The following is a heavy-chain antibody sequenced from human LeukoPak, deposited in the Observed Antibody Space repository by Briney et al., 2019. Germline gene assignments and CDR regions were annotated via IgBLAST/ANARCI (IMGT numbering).Heavy chain of an antibody. D-gene: IGHD4-17*01. V-gene: IGHV3-48*02. CDR3: ARVVGYGDYERSYYYYYMDV. Sequence: GGSLRLSCAASGFTFSSYSMNWVRQAPGKGLEWVSYISSSSSTIYYADSVKGRFTISRDNAKNSLYLQMNSLRDEDTAVYYCARVVGYGDYERSYYYYYMDVWGKGTTVTVPS. CDR1: GFTFSSYS. CDR2: ISSSSSTI. J-gene: IGHJ6*03.